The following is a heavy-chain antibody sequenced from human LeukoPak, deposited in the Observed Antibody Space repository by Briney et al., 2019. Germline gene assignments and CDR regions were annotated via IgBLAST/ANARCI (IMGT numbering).Heavy chain of an antibody. V-gene: IGHV1-2*06. J-gene: IGHJ5*02. CDR3: ARGTSSGNSNWFDP. CDR1: GYTFTGYY. Sequence: ASVKVSCKASGYTFTGYYMHWVRQAPGQGLEWMGRFNPNSGGTNYAQKFQDRVTMTRDTSISTAYMEPSRLRSDDTAVYYCARGTSSGNSNWFDPWGQGTLVTVSS. CDR2: FNPNSGGT. D-gene: IGHD1-1*01.